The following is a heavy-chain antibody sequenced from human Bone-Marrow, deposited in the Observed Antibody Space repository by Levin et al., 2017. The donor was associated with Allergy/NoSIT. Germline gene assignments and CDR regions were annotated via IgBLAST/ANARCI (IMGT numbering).Heavy chain of an antibody. CDR1: GYTFTSYD. CDR2: MNPSSGNT. V-gene: IGHV1-8*01. Sequence: GESLKISCQASGYTFTSYDINWVRQATGQGLEWMGWMNPSSGNTGYAQKFQGRVTMTRDTSISTVYMELSSLRSEDTAVYYCTRGLKRVACSNGVCYGGFDHWGQGTLVTVSS. CDR3: TRGLKRVACSNGVCYGGFDH. D-gene: IGHD2-8*01. J-gene: IGHJ4*02.